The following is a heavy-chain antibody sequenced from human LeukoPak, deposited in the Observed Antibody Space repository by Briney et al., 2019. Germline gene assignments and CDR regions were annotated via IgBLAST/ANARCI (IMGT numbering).Heavy chain of an antibody. CDR1: GFTFSSYG. V-gene: IGHV3-33*01. CDR2: IWYDGSTK. J-gene: IGHJ3*02. D-gene: IGHD3-22*01. CDR3: ARDLRAYDSSGYYNDAFDI. Sequence: PGGSLRLSCAASGFTFSSYGMHWVRQAPGKGLEWVAVIWYDGSTKNYADSVKGRFTISRDNVKNTVYLQMNSLRAEDTAVYYCARDLRAYDSSGYYNDAFDIWGQGTMVTVSS.